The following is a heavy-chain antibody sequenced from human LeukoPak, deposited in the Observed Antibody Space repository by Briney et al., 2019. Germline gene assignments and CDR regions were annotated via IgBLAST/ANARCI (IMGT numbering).Heavy chain of an antibody. CDR1: EYSFSSYW. J-gene: IGHJ4*02. CDR3: ARRGSTWYQDY. Sequence: GESLKISCKRSEYSFSSYWIGWVRQMPGKSLEWMGIIYPGDSDTRYSPTFQGQVTISAANSISTAYLQWSSLKASDTAIYYCARRGSTWYQDYWGQGTLVTVSS. CDR2: IYPGDSDT. V-gene: IGHV5-51*01. D-gene: IGHD6-13*01.